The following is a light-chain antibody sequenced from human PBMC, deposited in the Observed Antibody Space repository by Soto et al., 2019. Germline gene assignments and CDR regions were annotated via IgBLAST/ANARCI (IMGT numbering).Light chain of an antibody. CDR1: SSDVGGYNF. CDR2: DVI. CDR3: CSYAGSYNYV. Sequence: QSVLTQPRSVSGSPGQSVTISCTGTSSDVGGYNFVSWYQQHPGKAPKLMIYDVIKRPSGVPDRFSGSKSGNTASLTISGLQAEDEADYYCCSYAGSYNYVFGTGTKVTXL. J-gene: IGLJ1*01. V-gene: IGLV2-11*01.